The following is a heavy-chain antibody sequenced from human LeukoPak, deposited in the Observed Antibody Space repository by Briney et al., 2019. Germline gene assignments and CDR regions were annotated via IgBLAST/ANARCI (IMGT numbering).Heavy chain of an antibody. Sequence: GASVKVSCKASGYTFTSYGISWVRQAPGQGLEWMGWISAYNGNTNYAQELQGRVTMTTDTSTSTAYMELRSLRSDDTAVYYCARGYSSSWYVRYYYMDVWGKGTTVTVSS. D-gene: IGHD6-13*01. CDR2: ISAYNGNT. CDR1: GYTFTSYG. V-gene: IGHV1-18*01. CDR3: ARGYSSSWYVRYYYMDV. J-gene: IGHJ6*03.